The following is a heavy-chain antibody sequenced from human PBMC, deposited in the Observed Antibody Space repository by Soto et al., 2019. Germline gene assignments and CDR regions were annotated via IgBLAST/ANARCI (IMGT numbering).Heavy chain of an antibody. CDR3: ARAYGAGTFDF. CDR1: GYTFRSYD. V-gene: IGHV1-8*01. D-gene: IGHD3-10*01. J-gene: IGHJ5*01. Sequence: QVQLVQSGAEVKKPGASVKVSCTGSGYTFRSYDIHWVRQATGQGLEWMGWVNPNTGNTGYAQKFQGRVTMTRDMYKSSDYMEVNSLTSEDTAIYYCARAYGAGTFDFWGQGTLVSVSS. CDR2: VNPNTGNT.